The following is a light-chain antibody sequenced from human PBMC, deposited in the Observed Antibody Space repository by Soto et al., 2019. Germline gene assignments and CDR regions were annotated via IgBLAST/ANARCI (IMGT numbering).Light chain of an antibody. V-gene: IGLV1-44*01. CDR1: SSNIGSNT. CDR3: AAWDDSLNGVV. J-gene: IGLJ2*01. CDR2: SND. Sequence: QSVLTQPPSASGTPGQRVTISCSGSSSNIGSNTVNWYQQLPGTAPKLLIYSNDQRPSGVPDRFSGSKSGTSASLAISGLQYGDEADYYCAAWDDSLNGVVFGGGTKVTVL.